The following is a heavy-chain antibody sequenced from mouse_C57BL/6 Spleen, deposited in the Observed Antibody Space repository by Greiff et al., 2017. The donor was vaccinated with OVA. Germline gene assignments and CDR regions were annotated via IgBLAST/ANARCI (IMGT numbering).Heavy chain of an antibody. J-gene: IGHJ4*01. V-gene: IGHV14-2*01. Sequence: VQLQQSGAELVKPGASVKLSCTASGFNFTDYYMHWVKQRTEQGLEWIGRIDPEDGETKYAAKFQGKATIPADTSSNPAYLQLSSLTSEDTAVYYCARFWRGAMDYWGQGTSVTVSS. CDR1: GFNFTDYY. CDR2: IDPEDGET. CDR3: ARFWRGAMDY.